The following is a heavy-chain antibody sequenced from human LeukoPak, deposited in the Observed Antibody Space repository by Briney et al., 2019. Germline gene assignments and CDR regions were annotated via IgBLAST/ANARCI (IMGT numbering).Heavy chain of an antibody. J-gene: IGHJ4*02. D-gene: IGHD3-10*01. CDR2: INPNSGGT. CDR3: ARASSLYGSGSYYLGY. Sequence: ASVKVSCKASGYTFTGYYMHWVRQAPGQGLEWMGWINPNSGGTNYAQKFQGRVTMTRDTSISTAYMELSRLRSDDTAVYYCARASSLYGSGSYYLGYWGQGTLVTVSS. V-gene: IGHV1-2*02. CDR1: GYTFTGYY.